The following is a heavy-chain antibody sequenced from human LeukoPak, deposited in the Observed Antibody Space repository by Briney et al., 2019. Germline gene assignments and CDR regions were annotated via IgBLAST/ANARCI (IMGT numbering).Heavy chain of an antibody. J-gene: IGHJ4*02. V-gene: IGHV4-39*01. D-gene: IGHD6-19*01. CDR1: GGSISISNYY. Sequence: SETLSLTCTVSGGSISISNYYWGWIRQPPGKGLEWIGSIHYSGSTYYNPSLKSRVTISVDTSKNQFSLKLSSVAAADTAVYYCARHLRAVAGGRYFDYWGQGTQVTVSS. CDR3: ARHLRAVAGGRYFDY. CDR2: IHYSGST.